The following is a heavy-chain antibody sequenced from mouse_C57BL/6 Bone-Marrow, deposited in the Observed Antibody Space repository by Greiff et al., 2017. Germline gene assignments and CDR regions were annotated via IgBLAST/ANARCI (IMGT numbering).Heavy chain of an antibody. J-gene: IGHJ3*01. V-gene: IGHV5-4*01. CDR2: ISDGGSYT. CDR1: GFTFSSYA. CDR3: ARGGYLSWFAY. D-gene: IGHD2-3*01. Sequence: EVQGVESGGGLVKPGGSLKLSCAASGFTFSSYAMSWVRQTPEKRLEWVATISDGGSYTYYPDNVKGRFTISRDNAKNNLYLQMSHLKSEDTAMYYCARGGYLSWFAYWGQGTLVTVSA.